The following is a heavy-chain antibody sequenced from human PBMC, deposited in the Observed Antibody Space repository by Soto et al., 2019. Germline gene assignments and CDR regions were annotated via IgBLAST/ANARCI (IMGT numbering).Heavy chain of an antibody. D-gene: IGHD6-25*01. V-gene: IGHV3-74*03. Sequence: EVQLVESGGGLVQPGGSLRLSCAASGFTLSDNWIHWVRRVPGKGLVWVSRTNSDGSSVTYADSVKGRFTLSRDNAKYRWFLQMDSLRVEDTAMYYCVRAPEQRPFDYWGQGTLVTVSS. CDR2: TNSDGSSV. CDR3: VRAPEQRPFDY. CDR1: GFTLSDNW. J-gene: IGHJ4*02.